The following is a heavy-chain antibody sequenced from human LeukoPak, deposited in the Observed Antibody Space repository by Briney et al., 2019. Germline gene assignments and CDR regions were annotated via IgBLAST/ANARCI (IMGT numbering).Heavy chain of an antibody. Sequence: PGGSLRLSCAASGFXFSNYAISWVRQAPGKGLEWVSGISSSTGNTYYADSVKGRFIISRDNSKNTLSLQMNSLRVDDTAVYYCAKMRAAARSWFDPWGQGTLVTVSS. CDR2: ISSSTGNT. J-gene: IGHJ5*02. CDR1: GFXFSNYA. CDR3: AKMRAAARSWFDP. V-gene: IGHV3-23*01. D-gene: IGHD6-25*01.